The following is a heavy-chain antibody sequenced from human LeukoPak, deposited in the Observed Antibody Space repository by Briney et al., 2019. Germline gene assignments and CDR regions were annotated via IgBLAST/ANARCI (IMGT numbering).Heavy chain of an antibody. J-gene: IGHJ5*02. V-gene: IGHV1-2*02. CDR2: INPNSGGT. Sequence: EASVKVSCKASGYTFTSYGISWVRQAPGQGLEWMGWINPNSGGTNYAQKFQGRVTMTRDTSISTAYMELSRLRSDDTAVYYCAREVEVVVVVAATENWFDPWGQGTLVTVSS. CDR1: GYTFTSYG. CDR3: AREVEVVVVVAATENWFDP. D-gene: IGHD2-15*01.